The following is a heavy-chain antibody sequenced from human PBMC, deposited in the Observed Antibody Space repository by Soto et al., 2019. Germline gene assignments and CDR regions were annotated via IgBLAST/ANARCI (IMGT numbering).Heavy chain of an antibody. D-gene: IGHD1-26*01. Sequence: PSETLSLTCTVSGGSISSGGYSWSWIRQPPGKGLEWIGYIYPTGTTYYNPSLKNRVTISIDTSQNQFSLQLTSMTAADTAVYYCARNRVGATALGYWGQGTLVTVSS. V-gene: IGHV4-30-2*02. CDR2: IYPTGTT. CDR1: GGSISSGGYS. J-gene: IGHJ4*02. CDR3: ARNRVGATALGY.